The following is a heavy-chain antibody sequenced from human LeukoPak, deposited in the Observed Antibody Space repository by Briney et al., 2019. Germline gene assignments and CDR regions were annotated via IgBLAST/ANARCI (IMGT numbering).Heavy chain of an antibody. CDR1: GFTFSSYG. Sequence: QPGMSLRLSCAASGFTFSSYGMHWVRQAPGKGLEWVAVISYDGSNKYYADSVKGRFTISRDNSKNTLYLQMNSLRAEDTAVYYCAKEPSIAARGNDYWGQGTLVTVSS. V-gene: IGHV3-30*18. CDR2: ISYDGSNK. J-gene: IGHJ4*02. D-gene: IGHD6-6*01. CDR3: AKEPSIAARGNDY.